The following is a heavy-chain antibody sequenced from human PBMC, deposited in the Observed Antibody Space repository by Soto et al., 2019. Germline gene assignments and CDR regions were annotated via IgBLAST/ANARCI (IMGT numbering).Heavy chain of an antibody. CDR3: ARDRGTMVRGSPGRHIPHRNWFDP. CDR1: GFTFSSYS. Sequence: GGSLRLSCAASGFTFSSYSMNWVRQAPGKGLEWVSYISSSSSTIYYADSVKGRFTISRDNAKNSLYLQMNSLRDEDTAVYYCARDRGTMVRGSPGRHIPHRNWFDPWGQGTLVTVSS. V-gene: IGHV3-48*02. J-gene: IGHJ5*02. CDR2: ISSSSSTI. D-gene: IGHD3-10*01.